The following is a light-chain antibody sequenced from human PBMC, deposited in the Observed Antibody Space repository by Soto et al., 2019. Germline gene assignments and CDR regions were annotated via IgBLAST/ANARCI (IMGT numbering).Light chain of an antibody. Sequence: QSVLTQPPSASGSPGQSVTISCTGTSSDVGGYNFVSWYQQHPGKAPKLMIYEVSKRPSGVPDRFSGSKSGNTASLAVSGLQAEDDADYYCSSYAGSNSPYVFGTWTKGTVL. CDR2: EVS. V-gene: IGLV2-8*01. CDR3: SSYAGSNSPYV. J-gene: IGLJ1*01. CDR1: SSDVGGYNF.